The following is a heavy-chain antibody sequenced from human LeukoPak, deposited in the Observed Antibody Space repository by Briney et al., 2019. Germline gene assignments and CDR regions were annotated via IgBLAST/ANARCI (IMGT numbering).Heavy chain of an antibody. D-gene: IGHD3-22*01. Sequence: GGSPRLSCAASGFTFDDYAMHWVRQAPGKGLEWVSGISWDSGSIGYADSVKGRFTISRDNAKNSLYLQMNSLRAEDTALYYCAKTQDSSGYYFDYWGQGTLVTVSS. J-gene: IGHJ4*02. CDR3: AKTQDSSGYYFDY. CDR1: GFTFDDYA. CDR2: ISWDSGSI. V-gene: IGHV3-9*01.